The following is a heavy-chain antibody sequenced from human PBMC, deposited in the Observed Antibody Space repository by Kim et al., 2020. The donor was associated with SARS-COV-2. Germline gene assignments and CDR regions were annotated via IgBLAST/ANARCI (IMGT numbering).Heavy chain of an antibody. Sequence: SRVTISVDTSKNQFSLKLSSVTAADTAVYYCARVMVVTPEDYYYYGMDVWGQGTTVTVSS. J-gene: IGHJ6*02. CDR3: ARVMVVTPEDYYYYGMDV. D-gene: IGHD2-21*02. V-gene: IGHV4-59*01.